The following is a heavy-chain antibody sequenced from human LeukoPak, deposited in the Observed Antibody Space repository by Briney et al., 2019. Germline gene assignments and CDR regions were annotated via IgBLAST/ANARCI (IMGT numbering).Heavy chain of an antibody. CDR1: GGSLSSSTYY. J-gene: IGHJ4*02. Sequence: PSETLSLTCTVSGGSLSSSTYYWVWIRQPPGKGLEWIGSMSYSGSTYYNPSLKSRVTISVDTSKNQFSLKLSSVTAADTTVYYCARQVSRGLFDYWGQGTLVTVSS. CDR3: ARQVSRGLFDY. V-gene: IGHV4-39*01. CDR2: MSYSGST.